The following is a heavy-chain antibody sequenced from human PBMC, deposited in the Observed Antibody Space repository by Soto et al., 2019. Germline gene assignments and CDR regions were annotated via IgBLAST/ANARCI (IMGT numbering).Heavy chain of an antibody. CDR1: WGRVSRNTAT. D-gene: IGHD6-19*01. CDR2: TYYRSNWNF. CDR3: AGELDIHHGLGY. J-gene: IGHJ4*02. Sequence: SQTLSLTCALSWGRVSRNTATWNWVRQYPSRGLEWLGRTYYRSNWNFDYALSVKSRITINPDTSKNQFSLQLNSLTPEDTAVYYCAGELDIHHGLGYWGPGTSVTVSS. V-gene: IGHV6-1*01.